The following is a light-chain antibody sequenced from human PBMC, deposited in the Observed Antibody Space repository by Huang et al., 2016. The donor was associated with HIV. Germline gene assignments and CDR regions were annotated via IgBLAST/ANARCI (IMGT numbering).Light chain of an antibody. J-gene: IGKJ5*01. CDR1: QSVNSN. Sequence: EIVMTQSPATLSVSPGERAALYCRASQSVNSNLAWYQQKPGQAPRLLIYGASTRATGIPARFSGSGSGTEFTRTISSLQSEDFAVYYCQQYYNWPPITFGQGTRLEIK. CDR3: QQYYNWPPIT. V-gene: IGKV3-15*01. CDR2: GAS.